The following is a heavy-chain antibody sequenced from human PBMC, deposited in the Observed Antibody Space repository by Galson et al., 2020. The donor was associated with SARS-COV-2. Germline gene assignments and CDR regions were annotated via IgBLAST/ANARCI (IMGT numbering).Heavy chain of an antibody. CDR3: ARDQDGYNDF. CDR1: GFTFSSYW. D-gene: IGHD5-12*01. V-gene: IGHV3-7*01. J-gene: IGHJ4*02. Sequence: GESLKISCAASGFTFSSYWMSWVRQAPGKGLEWVANVKQDGSDRYYVDSVKGRFTISSDYAKNSVYLQMNSLRAEDTAVYYCARDQDGYNDFWGRGILVTVSS. CDR2: VKQDGSDR.